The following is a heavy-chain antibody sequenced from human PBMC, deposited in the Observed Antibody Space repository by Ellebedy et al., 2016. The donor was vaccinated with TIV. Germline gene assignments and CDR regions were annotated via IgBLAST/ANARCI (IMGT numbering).Heavy chain of an antibody. V-gene: IGHV1-46*01. Sequence: ASVKVSCXASGYTFTNNYMHWVRQAPGQGLEWMGIINPSGGSTSYAQKFQDRVTMTRDTSTSTVYMELSSLRSEDTAVYYCAVGVGESEWDAFDIWGQGTMVTVSS. CDR3: AVGVGESEWDAFDI. CDR2: INPSGGST. J-gene: IGHJ3*02. D-gene: IGHD3-10*01. CDR1: GYTFTNNY.